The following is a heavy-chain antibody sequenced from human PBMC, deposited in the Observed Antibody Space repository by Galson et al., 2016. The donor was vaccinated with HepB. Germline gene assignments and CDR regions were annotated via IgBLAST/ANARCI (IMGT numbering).Heavy chain of an antibody. CDR1: GFTVSSNY. D-gene: IGHD3-22*01. CDR3: ARDLVYDSSGYPGDYYYGMDV. V-gene: IGHV3-66*01. J-gene: IGHJ6*02. Sequence: SLRLSCAASGFTVSSNYMSWVRQAPGKGLEWVSVIYSGGNTYYADSVKGRFTISRDNSKNTLYLQMNSLRAEDTAVYYCARDLVYDSSGYPGDYYYGMDVWGQGTTVTVFS. CDR2: IYSGGNT.